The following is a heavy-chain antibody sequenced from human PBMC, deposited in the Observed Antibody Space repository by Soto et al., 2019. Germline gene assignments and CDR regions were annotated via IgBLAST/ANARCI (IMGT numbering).Heavy chain of an antibody. CDR2: IYYSGST. Sequence: SETLPLTCTVSGGSISSYYWSWIRQPPGKGLEWIGYIYYSGSTNYNPSLKSRVTISVDTSKNQFSPKLSSVTAADTAVYYCARRYGGTFDYWGQGTLVTVSS. V-gene: IGHV4-59*08. D-gene: IGHD2-15*01. CDR1: GGSISSYY. CDR3: ARRYGGTFDY. J-gene: IGHJ4*02.